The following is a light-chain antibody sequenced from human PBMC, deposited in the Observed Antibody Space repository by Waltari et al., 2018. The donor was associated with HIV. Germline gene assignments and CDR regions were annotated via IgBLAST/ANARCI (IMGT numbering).Light chain of an antibody. CDR2: AVN. V-gene: IGLV2-8*01. CDR1: SSDVGGSQS. J-gene: IGLJ3*02. Sequence: QSALTQPPSAPGSPGQSVTISCTGTSSDVGGSQSVSWYQHHPGKAPKLMIYAVNKRPSGVPDRFSGSKSANTASLTVSGLQADDEADYYCNSYAGSNNWVFGGGTKLTVL. CDR3: NSYAGSNNWV.